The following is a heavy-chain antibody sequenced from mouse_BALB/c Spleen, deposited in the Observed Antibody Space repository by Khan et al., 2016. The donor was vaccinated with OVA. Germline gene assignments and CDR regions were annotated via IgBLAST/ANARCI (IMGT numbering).Heavy chain of an antibody. CDR1: GYTFTNYG. D-gene: IGHD6-2*01. CDR3: SRISSYWYSDV. CDR2: INTYTGEP. Sequence: QIQLVQSGPELKKPGETVKISCKASGYTFTNYGMNWVKQAPGKGLKWMGWINTYTGEPTYADDFKGRFVFSLETSASTAYLQISNLKNEDMTTXFCSRISSYWYSDVWGAGTMVTVSS. J-gene: IGHJ1*01. V-gene: IGHV9-1*02.